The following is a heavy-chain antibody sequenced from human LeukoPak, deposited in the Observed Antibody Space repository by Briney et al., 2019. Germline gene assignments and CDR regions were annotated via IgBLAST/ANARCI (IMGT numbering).Heavy chain of an antibody. Sequence: PGGSLRLSCAASGFTFSKYAMSWVRQAPGKGLEWVSSISRSGESTYHVDSVKGRFTISRDNSKNTLYLQMNSLRAEDTAVYYCAKGWDPSLWGQGTLVTVSS. CDR1: GFTFSKYA. CDR3: AKGWDPSL. D-gene: IGHD1-26*01. CDR2: ISRSGEST. J-gene: IGHJ4*02. V-gene: IGHV3-23*01.